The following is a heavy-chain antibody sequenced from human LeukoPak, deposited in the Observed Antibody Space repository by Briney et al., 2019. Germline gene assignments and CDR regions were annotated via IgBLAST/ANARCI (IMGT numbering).Heavy chain of an antibody. CDR3: ARDHVVGLAPFDP. J-gene: IGHJ5*02. V-gene: IGHV1-3*04. CDR2: INTGKDNT. CDR1: GYTFTDYA. Sequence: GASVKVSCKASGYTFTDYAMHWVRQAPGERLEWMGWINTGKDNTKYSQKFQGRVTITMDTSASTAYMELSSLRSEDTAVYYCARDHVVGLAPFDPWGQGTLVTVSS. D-gene: IGHD2-15*01.